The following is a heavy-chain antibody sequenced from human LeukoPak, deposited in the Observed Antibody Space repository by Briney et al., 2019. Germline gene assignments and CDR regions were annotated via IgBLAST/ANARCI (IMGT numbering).Heavy chain of an antibody. CDR1: EFTFSSYA. D-gene: IGHD6-13*01. CDR2: ISGSGGST. J-gene: IGHJ4*02. Sequence: PGGSLRLSCAASEFTFSSYAMSWVRQAPGKGLEWVSVISGSGGSTYYADSVKGRFTISRDNAKNSLYLQMNSLRAEDTAVYYCARETYRGIAAAGSYYFDYWGQGTLVTVSS. V-gene: IGHV3-23*01. CDR3: ARETYRGIAAAGSYYFDY.